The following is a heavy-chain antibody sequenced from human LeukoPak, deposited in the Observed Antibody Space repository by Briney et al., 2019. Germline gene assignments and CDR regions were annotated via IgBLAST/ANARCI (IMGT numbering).Heavy chain of an antibody. D-gene: IGHD5-12*01. CDR1: GYTFTGYY. CDR3: ARLRIYNGYEIDY. J-gene: IGHJ4*02. Sequence: ASVKVSCKASGYTFTGYYMHWVRQAPGQGLEWMGWINPNSGGTNYAQKFQGRVTMTRDTSISTAYMELSRLRSDDTAVYYCARLRIYNGYEIDYWGQGTLVTVSS. CDR2: INPNSGGT. V-gene: IGHV1-2*02.